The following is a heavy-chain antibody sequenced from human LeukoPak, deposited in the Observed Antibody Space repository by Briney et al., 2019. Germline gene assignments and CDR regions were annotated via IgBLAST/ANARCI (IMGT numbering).Heavy chain of an antibody. D-gene: IGHD6-13*01. J-gene: IGHJ3*02. V-gene: IGHV3-30-3*01. CDR1: GFTFSSYA. CDR2: ISYDGSNI. CDR3: AREAGPYSSSWNRRPEDAFDI. Sequence: GWSLRLSCAASGFTFSSYASYAVRQAAGRGLEWVAVISYDGSNIYYADSAKGRSPISRDNSKHTPYLQMNSLRVDDTAVYYCAREAGPYSSSWNRRPEDAFDIWAQGTMAPVSS.